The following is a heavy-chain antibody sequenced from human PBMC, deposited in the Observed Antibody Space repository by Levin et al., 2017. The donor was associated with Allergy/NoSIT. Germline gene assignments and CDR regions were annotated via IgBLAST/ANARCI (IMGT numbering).Heavy chain of an antibody. J-gene: IGHJ4*02. CDR2: IGSQAYGGTT. CDR1: GFIFAEYA. D-gene: IGHD3-3*01. Sequence: GGSLRLSCTTSGFIFAEYAMSWFRQAPGKGLEWVGFIGSQAYGGTTEYAASVKGRITISRDDSKSIVYLQLNSLKTEDTAVYYCTRVFWARREWLLQPHWGQGTLVTVSS. CDR3: TRVFWARREWLLQPH. V-gene: IGHV3-49*03.